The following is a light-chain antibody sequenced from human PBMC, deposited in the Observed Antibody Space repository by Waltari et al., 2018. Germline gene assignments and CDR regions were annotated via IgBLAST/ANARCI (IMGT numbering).Light chain of an antibody. Sequence: ASGTPGQRVTLSCSGDNSNIGTNFVHWYQQVPGAAPTLLIFRNKQRPSGVPDRFSGSKSGTSASLAITGLRSEDEAVYYCASWDGSMNGDWVFGGGTTLTVL. CDR1: NSNIGTNF. V-gene: IGLV1-44*01. CDR3: ASWDGSMNGDWV. J-gene: IGLJ2*01. CDR2: RNK.